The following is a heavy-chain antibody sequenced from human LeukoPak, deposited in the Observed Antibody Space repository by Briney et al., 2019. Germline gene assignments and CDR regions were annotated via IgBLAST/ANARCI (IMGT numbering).Heavy chain of an antibody. V-gene: IGHV3-74*01. CDR3: AREIGYGEPGMDY. J-gene: IGHJ4*02. CDR2: IDSDGSST. D-gene: IGHD4-17*01. Sequence: GGSLRLSCAASGFTFSRYWMHWVRQAPGKGLVWVSRIDSDGSSTAYADSVKGRFTISRDNTKNSLYLQMNSLRAEDTAVYYCAREIGYGEPGMDYWGQGTLVTVSS. CDR1: GFTFSRYW.